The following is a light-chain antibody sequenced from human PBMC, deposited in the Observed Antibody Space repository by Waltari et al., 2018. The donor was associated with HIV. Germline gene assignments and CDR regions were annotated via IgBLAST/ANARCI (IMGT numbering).Light chain of an antibody. CDR1: RSDVGGYNY. J-gene: IGLJ3*02. CDR2: EVS. Sequence: QSALTQPASVSVSPGQSITISCTGSRSDVGGYNYVSWYQHHPGKAPKLVIYEVSNRPSGVSNRFSGYKSGNTASLTISGLQAEDEGDYYCSSYTSSSTWVFGGGTKLTVL. V-gene: IGLV2-14*01. CDR3: SSYTSSSTWV.